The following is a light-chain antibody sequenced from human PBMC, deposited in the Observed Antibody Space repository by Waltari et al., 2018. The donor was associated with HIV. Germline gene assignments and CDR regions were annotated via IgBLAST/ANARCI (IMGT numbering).Light chain of an antibody. Sequence: HSALTPPASGPGSPGQPVNMSCTVTNGVFVKFAFASWYHHNPVQVPHLIIYDVTTRPPWVALRFSGSKSGNTASLTISGLQAEDEANYYCCSYAGGPVVFGSGT. CDR1: NGVFVKFAF. V-gene: IGLV2-23*02. J-gene: IGLJ1*01. CDR3: CSYAGGPVV. CDR2: DVT.